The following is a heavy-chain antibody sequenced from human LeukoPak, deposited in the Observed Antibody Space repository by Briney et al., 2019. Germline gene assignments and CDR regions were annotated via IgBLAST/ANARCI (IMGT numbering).Heavy chain of an antibody. Sequence: PGGTLRLSCAASGFTFSSYGMSWVRQAPGKGLEWVPAISGSGGSTYYADSVKGRFTISRDNSKNTLYLQMNSLRAEDTAVYYCAKDDYYGSGSSDYWGQGTLVTVSS. D-gene: IGHD3-10*01. CDR2: ISGSGGST. CDR3: AKDDYYGSGSSDY. CDR1: GFTFSSYG. V-gene: IGHV3-23*01. J-gene: IGHJ4*02.